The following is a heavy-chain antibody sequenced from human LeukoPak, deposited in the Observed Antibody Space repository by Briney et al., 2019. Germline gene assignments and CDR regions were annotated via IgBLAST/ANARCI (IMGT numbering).Heavy chain of an antibody. Sequence: SETLSLTCTVSGGSMRSYYWSWIRQPPGKGLELIGYVYYSGTANYNPSLESRVTILVDTSKNQFSLNLSSVTAADTAVYYCARTKSGWYFSDYWGQGTLVSVSS. CDR3: ARTKSGWYFSDY. D-gene: IGHD6-19*01. CDR2: VYYSGTA. V-gene: IGHV4-59*08. CDR1: GGSMRSYY. J-gene: IGHJ4*02.